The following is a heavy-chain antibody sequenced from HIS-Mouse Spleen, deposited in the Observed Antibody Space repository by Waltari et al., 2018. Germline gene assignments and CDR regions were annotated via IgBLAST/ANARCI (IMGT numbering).Heavy chain of an antibody. CDR3: ASLYYDILTGYYRDY. Sequence: EVQLVESGGGLVKPGGSLRLPWSASGFTFISYSMNWVRQAPGKGLEWVSSISSSSSYIYYADSVKGRFTISRDNAKNSLYLQMNSLRAEDTAVYYCASLYYDILTGYYRDYWGQGTLVTVSS. V-gene: IGHV3-21*01. D-gene: IGHD3-9*01. J-gene: IGHJ4*02. CDR2: ISSSSSYI. CDR1: GFTFISYS.